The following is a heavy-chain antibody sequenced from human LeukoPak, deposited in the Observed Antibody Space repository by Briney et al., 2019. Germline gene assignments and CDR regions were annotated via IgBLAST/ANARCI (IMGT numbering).Heavy chain of an antibody. Sequence: PGGSLRLSCAASGFSFSNNPMHWVRQAPGRGLEWVAVSSSDGNNEYYANSVKGRFTISRDNSKNTLYLQMDSRRPEDTAVYYCARGSATTLYYYYYMDVWGKGTTVTVSS. CDR1: GFSFSNNP. V-gene: IGHV3-30*01. J-gene: IGHJ6*03. CDR3: ARGSATTLYYYYYMDV. D-gene: IGHD1-26*01. CDR2: SSSDGNNE.